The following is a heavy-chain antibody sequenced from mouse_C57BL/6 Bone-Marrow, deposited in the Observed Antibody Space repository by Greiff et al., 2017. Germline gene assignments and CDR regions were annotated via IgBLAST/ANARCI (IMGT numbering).Heavy chain of an antibody. D-gene: IGHD1-1*01. CDR2: IYPGDGDT. Sequence: QVQLQQSGPELVKPGASVKISCKASGYAFSSSWMNWVKQRPGKGLEWIGRIYPGDGDTNYNGKFKGKATLTADKSSSTAYMQLSSLTSEDSAVYFCARELLITKPAWFAYWGQGTLVTVSA. V-gene: IGHV1-82*01. CDR1: GYAFSSSW. CDR3: ARELLITKPAWFAY. J-gene: IGHJ3*01.